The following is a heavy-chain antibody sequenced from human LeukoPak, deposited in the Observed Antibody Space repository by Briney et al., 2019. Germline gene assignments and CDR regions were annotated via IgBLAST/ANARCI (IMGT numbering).Heavy chain of an antibody. CDR3: ARGGAEVLRFLEWLETDAFDI. CDR2: ISSSGSTI. V-gene: IGHV3-11*04. CDR1: GFTFSDYY. Sequence: GGSLRLSCAASGFTFSDYYMSWIRQAPGKGLEWVSYISSSGSTIYYADSVKGRFTISRDNAKNSVYLEMNSLRAEETAVYYCARGGAEVLRFLEWLETDAFDIWGQGTMVTVSS. D-gene: IGHD3-3*01. J-gene: IGHJ3*02.